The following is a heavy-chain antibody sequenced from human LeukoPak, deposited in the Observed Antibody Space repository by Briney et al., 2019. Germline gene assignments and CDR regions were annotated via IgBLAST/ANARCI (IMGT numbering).Heavy chain of an antibody. Sequence: ASVKVSCKVSGYTLTELSMHWVRQAPGKGLEWMGGFDPEDGETIYAQKFQGRVTMTEDTSTDTAYMELSSLRSEDTAVYYCATDRPHGYSGSYYDYYYYGMDVWGQGTTVTVSS. CDR2: FDPEDGET. V-gene: IGHV1-24*01. J-gene: IGHJ6*02. CDR3: ATDRPHGYSGSYYDYYYYGMDV. CDR1: GYTLTELS. D-gene: IGHD1-26*01.